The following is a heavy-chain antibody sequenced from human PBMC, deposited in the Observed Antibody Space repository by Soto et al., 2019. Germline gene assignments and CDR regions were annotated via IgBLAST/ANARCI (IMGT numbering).Heavy chain of an antibody. D-gene: IGHD2-21*02. CDR1: GFSFRDYF. J-gene: IGHJ4*02. CDR3: AKEEVVVTSVPAPYYFDY. CDR2: ISPSAGST. V-gene: IGHV3-23*01. Sequence: EVQLLESGGGLVQPGGSLRLSCAASGFSFRDYFMSWVRQAPGKGLEWVSAISPSAGSTYYADSVKGRFTISRDNSKNTLYLQVNSLRAEDTAVYYCAKEEVVVTSVPAPYYFDYWGQGGLVAVSS.